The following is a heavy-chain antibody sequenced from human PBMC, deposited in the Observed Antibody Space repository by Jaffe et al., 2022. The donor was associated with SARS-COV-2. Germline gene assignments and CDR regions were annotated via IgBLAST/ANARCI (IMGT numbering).Heavy chain of an antibody. Sequence: QVQLVESGGGVVQPGRSLRLSCAASGFTFSSYGMHWVRQAPGKGLEWVAVIWYDGSNKYYADSVKGRFTISRDNSKNTLYLQMNSLRAEDTAVYYCARGRPGARGCSDYWGQGTLVTVSS. J-gene: IGHJ4*02. CDR2: IWYDGSNK. V-gene: IGHV3-33*01. CDR1: GFTFSSYG. CDR3: ARGRPGARGCSDY. D-gene: IGHD5-18*01.